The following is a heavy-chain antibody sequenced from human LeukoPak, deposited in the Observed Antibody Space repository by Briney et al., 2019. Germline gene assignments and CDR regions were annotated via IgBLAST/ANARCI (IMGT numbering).Heavy chain of an antibody. CDR1: GFTFSSYW. CDR2: IKQDGSEK. D-gene: IGHD6-13*01. CDR3: ARDQSSSWYYYYYYMDV. J-gene: IGHJ6*03. V-gene: IGHV3-7*01. Sequence: GSLRLSCAASGFTFSSYWMSWVRQAPGKGLEWVANIKQDGSEKYYVDSVKGRFTISRDNAKNSLYLQMNSLRAEDTAVYYCARDQSSSWYYYYYYMDVWGKGTTVTVSS.